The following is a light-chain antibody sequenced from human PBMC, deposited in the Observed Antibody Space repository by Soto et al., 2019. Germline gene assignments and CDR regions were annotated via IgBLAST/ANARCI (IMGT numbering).Light chain of an antibody. CDR1: SSDVGGYIY. J-gene: IGLJ2*01. CDR3: NSYTSSSNSV. CDR2: EVS. V-gene: IGLV2-14*01. Sequence: QSALTQPASVSGSPGQSITISCTGTSSDVGGYIYVSWYQQHPGKAPKLMIYEVSNRPSGVSNRFSGSKSGNTASLTISGLQADEEADYYCNSYTSSSNSVFGGGTKLTVL.